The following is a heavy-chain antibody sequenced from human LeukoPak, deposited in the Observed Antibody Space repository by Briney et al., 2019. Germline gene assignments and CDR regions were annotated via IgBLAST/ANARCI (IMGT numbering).Heavy chain of an antibody. CDR2: INHSGST. V-gene: IGHV4-34*01. CDR3: AVSAAALFDP. Sequence: SETLSLTCAVYGGPFSGYYWSWIRQPPGKGLEWIGEINHSGSTNYNPSLKSRVTISVDTSKNQFSLNLNSVTAADTAVYYCAVSAAALFDPWGQGTLVTVSS. CDR1: GGPFSGYY. D-gene: IGHD6-13*01. J-gene: IGHJ5*02.